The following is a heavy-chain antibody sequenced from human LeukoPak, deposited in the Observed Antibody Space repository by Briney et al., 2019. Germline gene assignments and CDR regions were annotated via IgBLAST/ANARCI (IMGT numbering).Heavy chain of an antibody. V-gene: IGHV3-23*01. Sequence: GGSLRLSSAASGFTFSSYAMSWVRQAPGKGLEWVSAISGSGGSTYYADSVKGRFTISRDNSKNTLYLQMNSLRAEDTAVYYCAIERSRWDYYDSSGYFNYWGQGTLVTVSS. CDR1: GFTFSSYA. CDR2: ISGSGGST. J-gene: IGHJ4*02. CDR3: AIERSRWDYYDSSGYFNY. D-gene: IGHD3-22*01.